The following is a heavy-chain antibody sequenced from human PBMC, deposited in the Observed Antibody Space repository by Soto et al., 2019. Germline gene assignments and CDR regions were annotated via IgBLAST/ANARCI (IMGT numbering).Heavy chain of an antibody. CDR1: GFTFSSYW. CDR2: INSDGSST. V-gene: IGHV3-74*01. Sequence: PGGSLRLSCAASGFTFSSYWMHWVRQVPGEGLVWVSRINSDGSSTSYADSVKGRFTISRDNAKNTLYVQMNSLRAEDTAVYYCAIIYDFWSGHKDYGMDVWGQGTTVTVSS. D-gene: IGHD3-3*01. CDR3: AIIYDFWSGHKDYGMDV. J-gene: IGHJ6*02.